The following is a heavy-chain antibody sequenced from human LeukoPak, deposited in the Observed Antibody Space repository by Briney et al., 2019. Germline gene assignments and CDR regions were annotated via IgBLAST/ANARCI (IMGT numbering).Heavy chain of an antibody. CDR3: ARWGSSQWLVHFSLYYHYGMDV. V-gene: IGHV1-18*01. Sequence: ASVKVSCKASGYTFTSYGISWVRQAPGQGLEWMGWISAYNGNTNYAQKLQGRVTMTTDTSTSTAYMELRSLRSDDTAVYYCARWGSSQWLVHFSLYYHYGMDVWGQGTTVTVSS. CDR1: GYTFTSYG. CDR2: ISAYNGNT. D-gene: IGHD6-19*01. J-gene: IGHJ6*02.